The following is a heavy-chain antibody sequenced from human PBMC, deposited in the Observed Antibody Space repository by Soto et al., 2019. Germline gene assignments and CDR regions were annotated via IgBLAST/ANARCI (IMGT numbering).Heavy chain of an antibody. Sequence: GGSLRLSCAASGFTFSSYAMHWVRQAPGKGLEWVAVISYDGSNKYYADSVKGRFTISRDNSKNTLYLQMNSLRAEDTAVYYCARDSSRRGAMIVVGHAFDIWGQGTMVTVSS. D-gene: IGHD3-22*01. V-gene: IGHV3-30-3*01. CDR2: ISYDGSNK. CDR3: ARDSSRRGAMIVVGHAFDI. J-gene: IGHJ3*02. CDR1: GFTFSSYA.